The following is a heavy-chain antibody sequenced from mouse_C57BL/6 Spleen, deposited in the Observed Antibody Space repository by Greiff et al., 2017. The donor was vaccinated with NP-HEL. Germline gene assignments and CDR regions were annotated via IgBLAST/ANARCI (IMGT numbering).Heavy chain of an antibody. CDR2: INPGSGGT. D-gene: IGHD1-1*01. CDR3: ARPTVVARYFDV. Sequence: VQLQQSGAELVRPGTSVQVSCKASGYAFTNYLIEWVKQRPGQGLEWIGVINPGSGGTNYNEKFKGKATLTADKSSSTAYMQLSSLTSEDAAVYFCARPTVVARYFDVWGTGTTVTVSS. J-gene: IGHJ1*03. CDR1: GYAFTNYL. V-gene: IGHV1-54*01.